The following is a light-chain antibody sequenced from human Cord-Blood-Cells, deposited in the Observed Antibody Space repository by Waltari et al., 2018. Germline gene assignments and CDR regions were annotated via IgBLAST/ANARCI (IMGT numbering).Light chain of an antibody. CDR1: SSNIGAGYA. J-gene: IGLJ3*02. Sequence: QSVLTQPPSVSGAPGQRVTISCTGSSSNIGAGYAVHWYQQLPGTAPKLHIYGNSNRPSGVPDRFSGSKSGTSASLAITGLQAEDEADYYCQSYDSSLSGSVFGGGTKLTVL. V-gene: IGLV1-40*01. CDR3: QSYDSSLSGSV. CDR2: GNS.